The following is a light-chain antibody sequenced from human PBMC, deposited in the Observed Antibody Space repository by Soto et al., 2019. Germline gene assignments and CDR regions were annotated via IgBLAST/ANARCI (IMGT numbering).Light chain of an antibody. Sequence: DIQMTQSPSSLSASVGDRVTITCQASQDISNYLNWYQEKPGQAPKLLIYDASTLETGVPSRFSGSGSATDFTFTISSLQPEDIATYYCQQYDNLPFTFGGGTKVEIK. CDR1: QDISNY. CDR3: QQYDNLPFT. CDR2: DAS. J-gene: IGKJ4*01. V-gene: IGKV1-33*01.